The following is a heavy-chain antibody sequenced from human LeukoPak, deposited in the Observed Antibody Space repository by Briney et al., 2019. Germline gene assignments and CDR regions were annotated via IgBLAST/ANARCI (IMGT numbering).Heavy chain of an antibody. CDR1: GFTFSSYS. Sequence: GGSQRLSCAASGFTFSSYSMNWVRQAPGKGREWVSSISSSSSYIYYADSVKGRFTISRDNAKNSLYLQMNRLRAEDTAVYYCARDLSIAAAGTHWGQGTLVTVSS. D-gene: IGHD6-13*01. CDR2: ISSSSSYI. V-gene: IGHV3-21*04. J-gene: IGHJ4*02. CDR3: ARDLSIAAAGTH.